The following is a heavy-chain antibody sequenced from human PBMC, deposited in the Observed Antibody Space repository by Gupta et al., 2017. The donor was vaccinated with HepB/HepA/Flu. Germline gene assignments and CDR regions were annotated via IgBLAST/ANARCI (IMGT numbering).Heavy chain of an antibody. V-gene: IGHV3-30*03. J-gene: IGHJ3*02. D-gene: IGHD1-1*01. CDR1: GFTFSSYG. CDR3: ASTNDAGYLTSGGWSAFDI. Sequence: QVQLVESGGGVVQPGRSLRLSCAASGFTFSSYGMHWVRQAPGKGLEWVAVISYDGSNKYYADSVKGRFTISRDNSKNTLYLQMNSLRAEDTAVYYCASTNDAGYLTSGGWSAFDIWGQGTMVTVSS. CDR2: ISYDGSNK.